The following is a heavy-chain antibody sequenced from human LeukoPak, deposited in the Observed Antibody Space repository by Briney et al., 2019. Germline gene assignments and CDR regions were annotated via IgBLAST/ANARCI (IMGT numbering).Heavy chain of an antibody. CDR2: ISSGSNYI. J-gene: IGHJ4*02. D-gene: IGHD4-11*01. CDR3: ARVRNSGNYLYYFDY. CDR1: GFTFSTNS. Sequence: RGSMRLSCAAAGFTFSTNSMNWVRQAPGKGLEWVSSISSGSNYIYYANSVKGPFTISRDTDTNSLYLQMNSLRADDTAVYYWARVRNSGNYLYYFDYWGQGTLVTVSS. V-gene: IGHV3-21*01.